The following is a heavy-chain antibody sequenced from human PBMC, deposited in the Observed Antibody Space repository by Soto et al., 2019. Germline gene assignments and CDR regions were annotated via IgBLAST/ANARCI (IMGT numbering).Heavy chain of an antibody. CDR3: SSRVAAAPWNWFDP. CDR1: GYTFTSYG. D-gene: IGHD2-15*01. J-gene: IGHJ5*02. Sequence: QVQLVQSGAEVKKPGASVKVSCKASGYTFTSYGISWVRQAPGQGLEWMGWISAYNGNTNYAQKLQGRVTMTTDTTSSRADMALRSPRSDNTAVYYCSSRVAAAPWNWFDPRVEGTLVTVST. CDR2: ISAYNGNT. V-gene: IGHV1-18*01.